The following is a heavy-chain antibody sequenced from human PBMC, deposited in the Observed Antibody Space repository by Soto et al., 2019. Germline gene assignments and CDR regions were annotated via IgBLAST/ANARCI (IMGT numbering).Heavy chain of an antibody. CDR1: DGSIGGYC. Sequence: SVPICHPNTVADGSIGGYCGSWLRQPPVKGLECIGYIYSIGRTNYNPSLTSRVTMSLDTSKNQFSLKLSSVTAADTAVYYCARGRLDDFWSGYLYYLDSWRLGTLVPVSS. J-gene: IGHJ4*02. D-gene: IGHD3-3*01. V-gene: IGHV4-4*08. CDR2: IYSIGRT. CDR3: ARGRLDDFWSGYLYYLDS.